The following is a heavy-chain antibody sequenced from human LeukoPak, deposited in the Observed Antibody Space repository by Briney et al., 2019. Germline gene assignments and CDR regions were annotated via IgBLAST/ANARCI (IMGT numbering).Heavy chain of an antibody. J-gene: IGHJ4*02. Sequence: GGSLRLSCAASGFTFDDYAMHWIRQAPGKGLEWVSGISGSGANTYHADSVKGRFTISRDNAKDTLYLQMNTLRAEDTAVYYCARDGGYCSSTNCYGYYFDYWGQGTLVTVSS. V-gene: IGHV3-23*01. CDR2: ISGSGANT. CDR3: ARDGGYCSSTNCYGYYFDY. CDR1: GFTFDDYA. D-gene: IGHD2-2*01.